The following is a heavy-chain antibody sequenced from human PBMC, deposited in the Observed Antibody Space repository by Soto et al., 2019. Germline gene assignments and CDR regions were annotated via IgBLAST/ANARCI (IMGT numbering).Heavy chain of an antibody. Sequence: PSETLSLTCTVSGGSISSYYWSWIRQPPGKGLEWIGYIYYSGSTNYNPSLKSRVTISVDTSKNQFSLKLSSVTAADTAVYYCARAPPSIAARFDYWGQGTLVTVSS. V-gene: IGHV4-59*01. CDR1: GGSISSYY. CDR2: IYYSGST. D-gene: IGHD6-6*01. CDR3: ARAPPSIAARFDY. J-gene: IGHJ4*02.